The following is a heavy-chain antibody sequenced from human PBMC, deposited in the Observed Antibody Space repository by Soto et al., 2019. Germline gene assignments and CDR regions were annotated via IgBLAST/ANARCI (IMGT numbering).Heavy chain of an antibody. Sequence: SETLSLTCPFSGGSISSYYWSWIRQPPGKGLEWIGYIYYSGSTNYNPSLKSRVTISVDTSKNQFSLKLSSVTAADTAVYYCARDSCSGGSCYHFDYWGQGTLVTVSS. CDR2: IYYSGST. CDR3: ARDSCSGGSCYHFDY. J-gene: IGHJ4*02. CDR1: GGSISSYY. D-gene: IGHD2-15*01. V-gene: IGHV4-59*01.